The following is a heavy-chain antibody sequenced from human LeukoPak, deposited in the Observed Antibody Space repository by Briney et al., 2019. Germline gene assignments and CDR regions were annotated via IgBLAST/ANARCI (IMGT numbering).Heavy chain of an antibody. V-gene: IGHV3-33*06. D-gene: IGHD3-22*01. J-gene: IGHJ4*02. Sequence: GRSLRLSCAASGFTFSSYGMHWVRQAPGKGLEWVAVIWYDGSNKYYADSVKGRFTISRDNSKNTLYLQMNSLRAEDTAVNYCVKDYDSSGFLWGQGTLVTVSS. CDR1: GFTFSSYG. CDR3: VKDYDSSGFL. CDR2: IWYDGSNK.